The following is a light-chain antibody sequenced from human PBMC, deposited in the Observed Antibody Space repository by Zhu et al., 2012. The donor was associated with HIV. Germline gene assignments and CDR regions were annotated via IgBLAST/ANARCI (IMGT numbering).Light chain of an antibody. V-gene: IGKV1-5*03. CDR2: KAS. J-gene: IGKJ1*01. CDR3: HQYSNYLWT. Sequence: DIQMTQSPSTLSAAVGDRITITCRANQSITHWLAWYQQKPGKGPRLLIYKASNLDTGVPSGFSGSGSGTEFTLTISSLQPDDFATYYCHQYSNYLWTFGQGTKVEIK. CDR1: QSITHW.